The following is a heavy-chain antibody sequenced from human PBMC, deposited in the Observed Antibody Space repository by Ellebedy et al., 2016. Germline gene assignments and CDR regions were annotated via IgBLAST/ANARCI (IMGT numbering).Heavy chain of an antibody. CDR3: AIGLIRSSTNMDV. D-gene: IGHD6-13*01. V-gene: IGHV1-24*01. J-gene: IGHJ6*03. Sequence: ASVKVSXKVSGYTLTELSMHWVRQAPGKGLEWMGGFDPEDGETIYAQKFQGRVTMTEDTSTDTAYMELSSLRSEDTAVYYCAIGLIRSSTNMDVWGKGTTVTVSS. CDR1: GYTLTELS. CDR2: FDPEDGET.